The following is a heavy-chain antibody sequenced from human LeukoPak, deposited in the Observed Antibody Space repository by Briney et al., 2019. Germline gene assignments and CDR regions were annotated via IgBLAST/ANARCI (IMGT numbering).Heavy chain of an antibody. Sequence: SGTLSLTCTVAGDSISGGYYWDWIRQPAGKGLEWIGRIYFTGTTNYNPSLKSRVTITVEPSKSQFSLKLTSVTAADTAVYYCARDRGWGAFNAWGQGTRVTVSP. J-gene: IGHJ3*01. CDR1: GDSISGGYY. V-gene: IGHV4-61*02. CDR2: IYFTGTT. CDR3: ARDRGWGAFNA. D-gene: IGHD3-10*01.